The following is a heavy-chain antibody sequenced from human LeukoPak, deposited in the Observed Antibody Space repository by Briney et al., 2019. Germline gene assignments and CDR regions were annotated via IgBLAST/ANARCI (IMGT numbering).Heavy chain of an antibody. CDR3: ASGSVPAYYYGMDV. V-gene: IGHV4-34*01. CDR1: GGSFSGYY. Sequence: PSETLSLTCAVYGGSFSGYYWSWIRQPPGKGLEWIGEINHSGSTNYNPSLKSRVTISVGTSKNQFSLKLSSVTAADTAVYYCASGSVPAYYYGMDVWGQGTTVTVSS. D-gene: IGHD2-2*01. CDR2: INHSGST. J-gene: IGHJ6*02.